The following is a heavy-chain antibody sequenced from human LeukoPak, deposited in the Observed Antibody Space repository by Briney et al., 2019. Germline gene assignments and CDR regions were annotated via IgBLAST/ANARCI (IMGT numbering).Heavy chain of an antibody. J-gene: IGHJ4*02. CDR2: IYYSGST. CDR3: ARDRFPGSGDTFDY. Sequence: PSETLSLTCTVSGGSISSYYWSWLRQPPGKGLEWIGYIYYSGSTNYNPSLKSRVTISVDTSKNQFSLKLSSVTAADTAVYYCARDRFPGSGDTFDYWGQGTLVTVSS. V-gene: IGHV4-59*01. CDR1: GGSISSYY. D-gene: IGHD2-21*01.